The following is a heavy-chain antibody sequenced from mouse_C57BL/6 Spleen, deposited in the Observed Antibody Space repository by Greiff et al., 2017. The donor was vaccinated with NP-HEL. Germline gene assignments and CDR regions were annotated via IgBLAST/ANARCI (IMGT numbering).Heavy chain of an antibody. J-gene: IGHJ2*01. CDR1: GYAFSSSW. V-gene: IGHV1-82*01. CDR2: IYPGDGDT. D-gene: IGHD3-2*02. Sequence: QVQLKESGPELVKPGASVKISCKASGYAFSSSWMNWVKQRPGKGLEWIGRIYPGDGDTNYNGTFKGKATLTADKSSSTAYMHLSSLTSEDSAVYFCARFPAQAFFDYWGQGTTLTVSS. CDR3: ARFPAQAFFDY.